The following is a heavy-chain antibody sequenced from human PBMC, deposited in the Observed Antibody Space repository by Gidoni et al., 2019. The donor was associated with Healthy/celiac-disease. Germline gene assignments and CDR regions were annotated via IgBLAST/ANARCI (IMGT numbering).Heavy chain of an antibody. CDR2: IYSGGST. J-gene: IGHJ4*02. V-gene: IGHV3-66*01. D-gene: IGHD5-12*01. CDR3: ARAAGYENPPGFDY. Sequence: EVQLVESGGGLVQPGGSLRLSCAASGFTVSSNYISWVRPAPGKGLEWVSVIYSGGSTYYADSGKGRFTISRDNSKNTLYLKMNSRRAEDTAVYYCARAAGYENPPGFDYWGQGTLVTVSS. CDR1: GFTVSSNY.